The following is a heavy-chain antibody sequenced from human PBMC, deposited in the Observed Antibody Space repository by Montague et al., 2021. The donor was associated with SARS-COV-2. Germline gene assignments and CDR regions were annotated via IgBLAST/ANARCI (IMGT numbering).Heavy chain of an antibody. D-gene: IGHD3-10*01. CDR2: IGNSGDTI. V-gene: IGHV3-11*01. J-gene: IGHJ6*02. CDR3: ARDLIQGARRIYYSGMDV. CDR1: GFTFTNSP. Sequence: SLRLSCAASGFTFTNSPMSWVRQAPGKGLEWISYIGNSGDTIYHADSVKGRFTISRDNARNSLYLQMNSLRAEDTAVYYCARDLIQGARRIYYSGMDVWGQGTMVTVSS.